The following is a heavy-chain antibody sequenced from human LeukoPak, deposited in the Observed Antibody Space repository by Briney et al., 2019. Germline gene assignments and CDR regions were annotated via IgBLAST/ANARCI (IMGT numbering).Heavy chain of an antibody. CDR1: GGSISSSSYY. Sequence: SETLSLTCTVSGGSISSSSYYWGWIRQPPGKGLEWIGSIYHSGSTYYNPSLKSRVTIAVETSKNQFSLKLSSVTAADTAVYYCASERLGELSTIDYWGQGTLVTVSS. CDR3: ASERLGELSTIDY. D-gene: IGHD3-16*02. CDR2: IYHSGST. V-gene: IGHV4-39*07. J-gene: IGHJ4*02.